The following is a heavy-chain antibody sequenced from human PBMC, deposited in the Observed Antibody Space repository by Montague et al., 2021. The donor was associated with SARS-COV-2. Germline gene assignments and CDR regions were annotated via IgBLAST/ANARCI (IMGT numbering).Heavy chain of an antibody. CDR2: FYTTGST. Sequence: SETLSLTCTVSGGSISSYYWSWIQQPAGKGLEWIGRFYTTGSTNYNPSLKSRVTMSVDTSKNQFSLKLSSVTAADTAVYYCARSTFYSSGWWDDWYFDLWGRGTLVTVSS. CDR3: ARSTFYSSGWWDDWYFDL. CDR1: GGSISSYY. J-gene: IGHJ2*01. V-gene: IGHV4-4*07. D-gene: IGHD6-19*01.